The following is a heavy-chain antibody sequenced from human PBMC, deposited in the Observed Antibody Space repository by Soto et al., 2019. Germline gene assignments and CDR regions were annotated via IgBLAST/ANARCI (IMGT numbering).Heavy chain of an antibody. CDR3: ARDPQRGYSGMDV. V-gene: IGHV3-48*02. D-gene: IGHD2-2*01. CDR2: ISSGGQTI. J-gene: IGHJ6*02. CDR1: GFSFSTYD. Sequence: EVQLVESGGGLVQPGGSLRLSCAASGFSFSTYDMNWVRQAPGKGLEWVSYISSGGQTIKSTDSVKGRFTISRDNAKNSLYLQMSVLRDEDTGVYYCARDPQRGYSGMDVWGQGTTVTVSS.